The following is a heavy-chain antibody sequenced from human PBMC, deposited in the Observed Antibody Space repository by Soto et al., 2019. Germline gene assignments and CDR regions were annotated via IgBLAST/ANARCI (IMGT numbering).Heavy chain of an antibody. V-gene: IGHV3-23*01. CDR3: AKAGWYSRCFHGFHC. CDR1: GVTFRTYA. Sequence: PGGSLRLSCPASGVTFRTYAMIWVRQAAGKGLEWVSSISGTGGSTSYADSVKGRSTISRDNPKNTLYLQMNSLRAEDTAVYYCAKAGWYSRCFHGFHCWGQGTMVTVSS. J-gene: IGHJ3*01. CDR2: ISGTGGST. D-gene: IGHD1-26*01.